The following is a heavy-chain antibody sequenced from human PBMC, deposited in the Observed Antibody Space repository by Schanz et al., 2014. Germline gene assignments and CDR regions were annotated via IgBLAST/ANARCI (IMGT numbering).Heavy chain of an antibody. CDR1: GFVFGDYY. D-gene: IGHD3-16*01. CDR3: TRVTISPGGHGLDV. V-gene: IGHV3-11*05. Sequence: QVQVVQSGGGLVKPGGSLRLSCAASGFVFGDYYMTWIRQAPGKGLEWLSYISDSGTYTNYADSVKGRFTISRDNAKSSLYLQMSSLKSEDTALYYCTRVTISPGGHGLDVWGQGTTVTVSS. CDR2: ISDSGTYT. J-gene: IGHJ6*02.